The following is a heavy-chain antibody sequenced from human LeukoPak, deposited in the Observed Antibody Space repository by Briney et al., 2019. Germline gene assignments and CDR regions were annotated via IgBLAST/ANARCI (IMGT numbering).Heavy chain of an antibody. CDR2: IYHSGNT. CDR1: GYSISSGFY. J-gene: IGHJ4*02. CDR3: AMYVLRPSENEY. V-gene: IGHV4-38-2*01. Sequence: SETLSLTCSVSGYSISSGFYWGWIRQPPGKGLEWIGSIYHSGNTYYNPSLKGRVTISVDTSKKQFSLKLSSVTAADTAVYYCAMYVLRPSENEYWGQGTLVTVSS. D-gene: IGHD1-14*01.